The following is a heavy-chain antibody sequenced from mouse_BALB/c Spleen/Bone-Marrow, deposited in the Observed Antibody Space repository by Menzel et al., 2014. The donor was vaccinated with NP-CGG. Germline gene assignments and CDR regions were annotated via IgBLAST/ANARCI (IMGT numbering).Heavy chain of an antibody. Sequence: QVQLQQSGAELVRPGTSVKVSCKASGYAFTNYLIEWVKQRPGQDLEWIGVINPGSGGTNYNEKFKGKATLTADKSSSTAYMQLSSLTSDDSAVYFCARDGDYDEGYAMDYWGQGTSVTVSS. CDR3: ARDGDYDEGYAMDY. D-gene: IGHD2-4*01. V-gene: IGHV1-54*01. J-gene: IGHJ4*01. CDR1: GYAFTNYL. CDR2: INPGSGGT.